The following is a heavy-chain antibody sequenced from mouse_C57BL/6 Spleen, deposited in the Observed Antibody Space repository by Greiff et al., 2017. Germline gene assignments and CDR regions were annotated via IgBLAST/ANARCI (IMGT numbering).Heavy chain of an antibody. J-gene: IGHJ4*01. D-gene: IGHD1-1*02. V-gene: IGHV1-80*01. CDR1: GYAFSSYW. CDR3: AREVGTGDYAKDY. CDR2: IYPGDGDT. Sequence: VQLQQSGAELVKPGASVKISCKASGYAFSSYWMNWVKQRPGKGLEWIGQIYPGDGDTNYNGKFKGKATLTADKSSSTAYMQLSGLTSEDSAVYFCAREVGTGDYAKDYWGQGTSVTVSS.